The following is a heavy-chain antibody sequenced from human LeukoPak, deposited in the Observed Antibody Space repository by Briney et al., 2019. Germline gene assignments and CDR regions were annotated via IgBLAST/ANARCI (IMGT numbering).Heavy chain of an antibody. V-gene: IGHV3-23*01. D-gene: IGHD2-21*02. J-gene: IGHJ4*02. Sequence: GSLRLSCAASGFTFSSYAMSWVRQAPGKGLEWVSAISGSGGSTYYADSVKGRFTISRDNSKNTLYLQMNSLRAEDTAVYYCAKDLSIVVVTAIRSPYDCWGQGTLVTVSS. CDR2: ISGSGGST. CDR1: GFTFSSYA. CDR3: AKDLSIVVVTAIRSPYDC.